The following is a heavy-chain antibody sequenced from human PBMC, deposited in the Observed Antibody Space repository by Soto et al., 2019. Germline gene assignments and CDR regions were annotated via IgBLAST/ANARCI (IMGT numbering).Heavy chain of an antibody. CDR1: GYTFTSYA. V-gene: IGHV1-3*01. CDR2: INAGNGNT. J-gene: IGHJ6*02. D-gene: IGHD1-26*01. CDR3: ARLVVVGATSGGYYYYGMDV. Sequence: ASVKVSCKASGYTFTSYAMHWVRQAPGQRLEWMGWINAGNGNTKYSQKFQGRVTITRDTSASTAYMELSSLRSEDTAVYYCARLVVVGATSGGYYYYGMDVWGQGTTVTVSS.